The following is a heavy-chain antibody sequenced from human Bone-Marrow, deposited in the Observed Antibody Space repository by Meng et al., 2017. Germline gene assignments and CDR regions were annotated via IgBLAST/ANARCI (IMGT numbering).Heavy chain of an antibody. D-gene: IGHD6-6*01. CDR1: GGSFSGYY. CDR3: ARYSSSSLAFDF. V-gene: IGHV4-34*01. J-gene: IGHJ4*02. Sequence: QVQLQQWGAGLLKPSETLSLTCAVYGGSFSGYYWSWIRQPPGKGLEWIGEINHSGSTNYNPSLKSRVTISVDRSKNQFSLNLSSVTAADTAVYYCARYSSSSLAFDFWGQGTLVTVSS. CDR2: INHSGST.